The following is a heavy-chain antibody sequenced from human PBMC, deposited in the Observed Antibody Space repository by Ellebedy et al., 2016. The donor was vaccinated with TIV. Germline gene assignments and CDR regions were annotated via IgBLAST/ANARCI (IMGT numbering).Heavy chain of an antibody. Sequence: GESLKISCVGSGFISSSSWMSWVRQAPGKGPEWVANIIKDGSGKFYVDSVKGRFTISRDNAKNSLYLQMNSLRAEDTAVYYCASPPGVVALWGQGTLVTVSS. J-gene: IGHJ4*02. D-gene: IGHD3-10*01. CDR1: GFISSSSW. CDR2: IIKDGSGK. V-gene: IGHV3-7*03. CDR3: ASPPGVVAL.